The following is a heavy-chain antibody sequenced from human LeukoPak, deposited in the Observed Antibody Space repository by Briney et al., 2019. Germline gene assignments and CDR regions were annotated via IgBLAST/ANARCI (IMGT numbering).Heavy chain of an antibody. CDR1: GGSISSGGYW. CDR2: IYYSGST. V-gene: IGHV4-31*03. D-gene: IGHD3-22*01. Sequence: SETLSLTCSVSGGSISSGGYWWTWIRQHPVKGLVWIGYIYYSGSTSYTPSLKSRVTISVDTSKNQFSLKLNSVTAADTAVYYCARDRHDSSGIHPLDYWGQGTLVTVSS. J-gene: IGHJ4*02. CDR3: ARDRHDSSGIHPLDY.